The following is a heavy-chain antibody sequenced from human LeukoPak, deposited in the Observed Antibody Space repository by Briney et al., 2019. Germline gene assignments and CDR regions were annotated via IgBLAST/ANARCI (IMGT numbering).Heavy chain of an antibody. D-gene: IGHD3-9*01. V-gene: IGHV1-18*01. CDR1: GYTFSNYG. J-gene: IGHJ4*02. Sequence: ASVKVSCKASGYTFSNYGISWVRQAPGQGLEWMGWISAYNGNTNYAQKLQGRVTMTTDTSTSTAYMELRSLRSDDTAVYYCARDLPIDYDILTGYLSFDYWGQGTLVTVSS. CDR2: ISAYNGNT. CDR3: ARDLPIDYDILTGYLSFDY.